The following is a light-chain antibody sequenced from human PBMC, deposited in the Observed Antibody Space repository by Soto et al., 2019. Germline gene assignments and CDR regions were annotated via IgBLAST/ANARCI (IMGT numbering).Light chain of an antibody. CDR2: GVS. CDR1: QSVTSN. V-gene: IGKV3-15*01. Sequence: EIVMTQSPAPLSVSPGYRATPSCMASQSVTSNLAWYQQKPGQAPRLLMYGVSTRATGIPARFGGSGSATEFTLTISSLQSEDFAVYYCQQYSQWPLTFGGGTKVDIK. CDR3: QQYSQWPLT. J-gene: IGKJ4*01.